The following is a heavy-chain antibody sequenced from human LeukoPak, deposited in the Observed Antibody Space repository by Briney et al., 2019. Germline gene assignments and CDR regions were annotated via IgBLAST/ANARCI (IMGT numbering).Heavy chain of an antibody. CDR3: AKDLSSGYYDSSGGFDY. J-gene: IGHJ4*02. V-gene: IGHV3-9*01. CDR2: ISCNSGSI. Sequence: GGSLRLSCAASGFTFDDYAMHWVRQAPGKGREWFSGISCNSGSIGYADSVKGRFTISRDNAKNSLYLQMNSLRAEDTALYYCAKDLSSGYYDSSGGFDYWGQGTLVTVSS. D-gene: IGHD3-22*01. CDR1: GFTFDDYA.